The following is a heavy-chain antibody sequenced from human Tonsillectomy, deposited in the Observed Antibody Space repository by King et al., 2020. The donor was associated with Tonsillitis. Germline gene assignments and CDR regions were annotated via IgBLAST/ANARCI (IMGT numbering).Heavy chain of an antibody. CDR1: GGSFSGYY. J-gene: IGHJ6*03. V-gene: IGHV4-34*01. CDR3: SRGASDFYYYYMDV. CDR2: INHSGST. Sequence: VQLQQWGAGLLKPSETLSLTCAVYGGSFSGYYWNWIRQPPGKGLEWIGEINHSGSTNYNPSLKSRVTISVDTSKNQFSLRLSSVTAADTAVYYCSRGASDFYYYYMDVWGEGTTVTVSS. D-gene: IGHD3-3*01.